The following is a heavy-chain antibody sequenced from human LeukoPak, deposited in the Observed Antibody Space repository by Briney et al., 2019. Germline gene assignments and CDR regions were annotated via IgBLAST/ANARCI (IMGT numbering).Heavy chain of an antibody. V-gene: IGHV1-69*13. CDR3: ARGYYDILTGPIYYYGMDV. CDR2: IIPIFGTA. Sequence: GASVKVSFKASGGTFSSYAISWVRQAPGQGLEWMGGIIPIFGTANYAQKFQGRVTITADESTSTAYMELSSLRSEDTAVYYCARGYYDILTGPIYYYGMDVWGKGTTVTVSS. D-gene: IGHD3-9*01. CDR1: GGTFSSYA. J-gene: IGHJ6*04.